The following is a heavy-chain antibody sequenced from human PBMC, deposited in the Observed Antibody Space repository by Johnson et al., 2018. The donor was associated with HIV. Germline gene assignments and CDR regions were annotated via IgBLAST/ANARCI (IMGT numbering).Heavy chain of an antibody. D-gene: IGHD1-1*01. CDR1: GFTVRSNY. Sequence: VQLVESGGGLIQPGGSLRLSCEASGFTVRSNYISWVRQAPGKGLEWVAVIYSGGDTYDAESMRGRLTISRDNSKNTVYLQMTSLAAAATAGYYCARAEPWDRRHYAFDIWGQGTVVTVSS. CDR3: ARAEPWDRRHYAFDI. J-gene: IGHJ3*02. V-gene: IGHV3-53*01. CDR2: IYSGGDT.